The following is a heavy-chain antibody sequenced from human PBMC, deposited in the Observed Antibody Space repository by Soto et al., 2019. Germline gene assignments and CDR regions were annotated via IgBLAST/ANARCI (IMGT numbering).Heavy chain of an antibody. D-gene: IGHD6-19*01. CDR2: LSGSGTST. Sequence: LRLSCAASGFSFVNYAMNWVRQAPGKGLEWVSGLSGSGTSTYYADSVKGRFTISRDNSRDTLFLQMNSLTADDTAVYYCAKATTNGGWFNPFDSWGQGALVTVSS. CDR3: AKATTNGGWFNPFDS. J-gene: IGHJ4*02. CDR1: GFSFVNYA. V-gene: IGHV3-23*01.